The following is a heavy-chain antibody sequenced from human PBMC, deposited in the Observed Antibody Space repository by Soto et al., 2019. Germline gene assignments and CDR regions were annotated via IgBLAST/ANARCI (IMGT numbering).Heavy chain of an antibody. J-gene: IGHJ6*02. V-gene: IGHV1-69*01. CDR2: IIPGFDTT. CDR3: ARDQGLFVHTGMVIDYYGMDV. Sequence: QVHLVQSGAEVRKPGSSVKVSCTTSGGTFTSYAVSWVRQVPGQGLRWMGGIIPGFDTTFYAQKFQGRVTITADESTNSAYMELRGLRSEDTAVYYCARDQGLFVHTGMVIDYYGMDVWGPGTTVTVSS. CDR1: GGTFTSYA. D-gene: IGHD5-18*01.